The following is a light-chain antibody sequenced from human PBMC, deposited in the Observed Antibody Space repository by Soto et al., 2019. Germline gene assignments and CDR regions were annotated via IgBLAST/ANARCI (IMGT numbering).Light chain of an antibody. Sequence: DIQMTQSPSTLSASVGDRVTMTCRASQSISTWLAWYQQRPGRAPKLLIYRASILEDGVPSTFSGSASGTEFTLIISSLQPDDFATYYCQQYNTFPWTFGQGTKVEIK. CDR3: QQYNTFPWT. V-gene: IGKV1-5*03. CDR1: QSISTW. CDR2: RAS. J-gene: IGKJ1*01.